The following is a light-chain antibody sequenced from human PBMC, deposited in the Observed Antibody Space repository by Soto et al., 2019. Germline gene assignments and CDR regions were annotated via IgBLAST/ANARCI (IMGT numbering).Light chain of an antibody. CDR3: LQYNSYPLT. CDR1: QGIGSW. CDR2: AAY. J-gene: IGKJ5*01. V-gene: IGKV1D-16*01. Sequence: DIQMTQFPSSLSASVGDRVTITCRASQGIGSWLAWDQQKPDKAAKSLIYAAYNLQSGVPSRFSGSGSGTDFTLTISSLQPEDFATYYCLQYNSYPLTFGQGTRLEMK.